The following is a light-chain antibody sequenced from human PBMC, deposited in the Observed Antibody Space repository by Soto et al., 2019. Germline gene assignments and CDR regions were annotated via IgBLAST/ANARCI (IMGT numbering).Light chain of an antibody. CDR1: ELGNKY. Sequence: SYELTQQPSVSVSPGQTASITCSGDELGNKYACWYQVRPGQSPLLVIYQDTTRPSEIPERFSGSSSGNTATLTISGTHAMDEADYHCQAWDSSTVVFGGGTKLTVL. CDR2: QDT. J-gene: IGLJ2*01. V-gene: IGLV3-1*01. CDR3: QAWDSSTVV.